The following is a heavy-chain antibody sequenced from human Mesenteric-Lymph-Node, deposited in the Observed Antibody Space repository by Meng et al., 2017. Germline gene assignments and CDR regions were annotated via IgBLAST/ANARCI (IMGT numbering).Heavy chain of an antibody. V-gene: IGHV4-30-4*01. J-gene: IGHJ1*01. CDR1: GGSISSGDYY. CDR3: LRGSGGSV. CDR2: IPHRGSS. D-gene: IGHD3-10*01. Sequence: QVQLQESRPGLVKPSQTLSLTCTVFGGSISSGDYYWSWIRQPPGKGLEWIGEIPHRGSSAYNPSLKSRVSMSIDKSKNQFSLKLTSVTAADTAVYHCLRGSGGSVWGQGTLVTVSS.